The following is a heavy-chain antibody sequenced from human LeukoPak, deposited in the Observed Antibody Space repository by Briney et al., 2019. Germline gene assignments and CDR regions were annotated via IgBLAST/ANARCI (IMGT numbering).Heavy chain of an antibody. J-gene: IGHJ4*02. CDR1: GFTFSRSG. CDR2: FDGNADGT. V-gene: IGHV3-23*01. D-gene: IGHD2-15*01. CDR3: VKPRIIGLGWAQFDY. Sequence: PRGSLRLSCATSGFTFSRSGMTWVRQPPGKGLEWVASFDGNADGTHYADSVKGRCTISRDNSKNTVYLQMNSLRAEDTAIYYCVKPRIIGLGWAQFDYWGQGSLVTVSS.